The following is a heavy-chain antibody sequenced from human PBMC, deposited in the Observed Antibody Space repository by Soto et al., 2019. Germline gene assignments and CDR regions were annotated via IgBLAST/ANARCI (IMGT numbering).Heavy chain of an antibody. CDR2: ISGSGGST. CDR3: AKDITISGVPPPNDWFDP. V-gene: IGHV3-23*01. J-gene: IGHJ5*02. D-gene: IGHD3-3*01. Sequence: EVQLLESGGGLVQPGGSLRLSCGASGFTFSSYAMSWVRQAPGKGLEWVSAISGSGGSTYYADSVKGRFTISRDNSKNTLYLQMNSLRAEDTAVYYCAKDITISGVPPPNDWFDPWGQGTLVTVSS. CDR1: GFTFSSYA.